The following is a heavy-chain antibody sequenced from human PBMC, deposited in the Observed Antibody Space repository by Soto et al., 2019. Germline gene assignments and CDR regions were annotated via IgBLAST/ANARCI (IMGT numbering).Heavy chain of an antibody. Sequence: GGSLRLSCAASAFTFDDYAMHWVRKTPGKGLEWVSGISWNSGSIGYADSVKGRFTISSDNAKNSLYLQMNSLRAEDTALYYCAKDLDWNDWRYAFDIWGQGTMVT. D-gene: IGHD1-1*01. CDR1: AFTFDDYA. CDR3: AKDLDWNDWRYAFDI. CDR2: ISWNSGSI. J-gene: IGHJ3*02. V-gene: IGHV3-9*01.